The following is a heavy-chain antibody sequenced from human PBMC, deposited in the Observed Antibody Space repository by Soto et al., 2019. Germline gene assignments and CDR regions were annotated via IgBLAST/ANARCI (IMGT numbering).Heavy chain of an antibody. J-gene: IGHJ4*02. D-gene: IGHD3-3*01. V-gene: IGHV3-74*01. Sequence: EVELVESRGGLAQPGGSLRLSCAASGFIFSSDWMHWVRQAPGKGLVWVSRINTDGSDTSYADTVKGRFTISRDNAKNTVYLQMNSLRDEDTAVYYCARDRPWSQHYFDYWGQGNLVTVSS. CDR1: GFIFSSDW. CDR3: ARDRPWSQHYFDY. CDR2: INTDGSDT.